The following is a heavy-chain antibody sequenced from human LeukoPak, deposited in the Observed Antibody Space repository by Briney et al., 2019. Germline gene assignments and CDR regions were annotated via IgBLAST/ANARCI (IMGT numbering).Heavy chain of an antibody. CDR1: WYSLSTSGVG. D-gene: IGHD6-25*01. CDR2: IYWDDDK. CDR3: AHRAIAARFDY. V-gene: IGHV2-5*02. Sequence: SSPTLGKPTHTLTLTCTFSWYSLSTSGVGVGWIRQPPGKALEWLALIYWDDDKRYSPSLKSRPTITKDTSKNQVLLTITNMDPVDTATYYCAHRAIAARFDYGGEGTLVSVSS. J-gene: IGHJ4*02.